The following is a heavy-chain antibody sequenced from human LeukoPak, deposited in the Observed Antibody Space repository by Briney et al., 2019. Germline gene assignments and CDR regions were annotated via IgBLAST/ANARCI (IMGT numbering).Heavy chain of an antibody. Sequence: QPGGSLRLSCAASGFTFSSYEMNWVRQAPGKGLEWVSYISSSGSTIYYADSVKGRFTISRDNAKNSLYLQMNSLRAEDTAVYYCARLITIFGVVTAFDYWGQGTLVTVSS. CDR2: ISSSGSTI. CDR3: ARLITIFGVVTAFDY. CDR1: GFTFSSYE. J-gene: IGHJ4*02. V-gene: IGHV3-48*03. D-gene: IGHD3-3*01.